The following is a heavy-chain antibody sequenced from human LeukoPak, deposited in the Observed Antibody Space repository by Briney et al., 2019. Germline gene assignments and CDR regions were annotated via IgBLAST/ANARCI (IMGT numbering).Heavy chain of an antibody. Sequence: SETLSLTCTVSGGSISSYYWSWIRQPPGKGLEWIGYIYYRGSTNYNPSLKSRVTISVDTSKNQFSLKLSSVTGADTAVYYCAREVVTAAVNWFDPWGQGTLVTVSS. J-gene: IGHJ5*02. CDR1: GGSISSYY. CDR3: AREVVTAAVNWFDP. V-gene: IGHV4-59*01. CDR2: IYYRGST. D-gene: IGHD6-25*01.